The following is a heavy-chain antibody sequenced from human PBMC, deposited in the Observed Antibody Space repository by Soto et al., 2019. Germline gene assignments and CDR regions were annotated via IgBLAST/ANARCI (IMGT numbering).Heavy chain of an antibody. CDR1: GFTFGDYA. J-gene: IGHJ4*02. Sequence: LRLSCTASGFTFGDYAMSWVRQAPGKGLEWVGFIRSKAYGGTTEYAASVKGRFTISRDDSKSIAYLQMNSLKTEDTAVYYCTRDRRWYYYDSSGYPTFRYWGQGTLVTVSS. D-gene: IGHD3-22*01. CDR3: TRDRRWYYYDSSGYPTFRY. V-gene: IGHV3-49*04. CDR2: IRSKAYGGTT.